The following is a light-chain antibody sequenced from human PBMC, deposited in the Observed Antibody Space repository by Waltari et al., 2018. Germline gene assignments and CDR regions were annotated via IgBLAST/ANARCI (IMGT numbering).Light chain of an antibody. CDR3: QQRDNWPPVYT. Sequence: ETVLTQSPATLSLSPGERATLSCRASQSVTSWLAWYQQKPGQAPRLLLYDASNRASGIPARFIGSGSGTDVTLTISSLEPEDCAVYYCQQRDNWPPVYTFGQGTKLEIK. CDR2: DAS. V-gene: IGKV3-11*01. CDR1: QSVTSW. J-gene: IGKJ2*01.